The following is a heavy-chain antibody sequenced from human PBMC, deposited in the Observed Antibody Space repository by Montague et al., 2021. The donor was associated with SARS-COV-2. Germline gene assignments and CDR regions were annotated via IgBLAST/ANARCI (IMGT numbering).Heavy chain of an antibody. Sequence: SETLSLTCTVSGGSISSSSYYWGWLRQPPGKGLEWIGSIYYSGSTYYNPSLKSRVTISVDTYKNQFSLKLSSVTAADTAVYYCARQENSSGWFKPDAFDIWGQGTLVTVSS. D-gene: IGHD6-19*01. CDR1: GGSISSSSYY. J-gene: IGHJ3*02. V-gene: IGHV4-39*01. CDR2: IYYSGST. CDR3: ARQENSSGWFKPDAFDI.